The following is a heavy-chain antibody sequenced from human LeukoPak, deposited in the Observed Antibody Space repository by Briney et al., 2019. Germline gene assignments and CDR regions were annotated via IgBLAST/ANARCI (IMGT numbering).Heavy chain of an antibody. V-gene: IGHV4-61*08. Sequence: SETLSLTCTVSGGSISSGDYYWNWIRQPPGKELEWIGYTHYTGNTKSNPSLKSRVTTSVDTSKSQFSLKLSSVTAADTAVYYCAKWSSTLKAFDFWGQGILVIVSS. D-gene: IGHD2-8*01. CDR2: THYTGNT. CDR1: GGSISSGDYY. J-gene: IGHJ4*02. CDR3: AKWSSTLKAFDF.